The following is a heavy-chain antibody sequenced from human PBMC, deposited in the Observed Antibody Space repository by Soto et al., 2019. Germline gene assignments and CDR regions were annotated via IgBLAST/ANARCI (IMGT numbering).Heavy chain of an antibody. Sequence: ASVKVSCKASGYTFTSYYMHWVRQAPGQGLEWMGIINPSGGSTSYAQKFQGRVTMTGDTSTSTVYMELSSLRSEDTAVYYCARASMAAAGRDYYYYYGMDVWGQGTTVTVSS. J-gene: IGHJ6*02. CDR1: GYTFTSYY. V-gene: IGHV1-46*01. D-gene: IGHD6-13*01. CDR2: INPSGGST. CDR3: ARASMAAAGRDYYYYYGMDV.